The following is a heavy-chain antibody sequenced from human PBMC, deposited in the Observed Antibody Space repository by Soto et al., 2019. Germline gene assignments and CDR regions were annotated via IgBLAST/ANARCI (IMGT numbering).Heavy chain of an antibody. CDR2: TYQSGSA. CDR1: GGSISSCGYS. CDR3: ARDYYGIDV. J-gene: IGHJ6*02. V-gene: IGHV4-30-2*06. Sequence: QLQLQESGSGLVKPSQTLSLTCTVSGGSISSCGYSWTWIRQSPGKGLEWIGYTYQSGSAYYNPSLKSRVTIAVDRAKNQFSLNLTSVTAADTAVYSCARDYYGIDVWGQGTTVTVSS.